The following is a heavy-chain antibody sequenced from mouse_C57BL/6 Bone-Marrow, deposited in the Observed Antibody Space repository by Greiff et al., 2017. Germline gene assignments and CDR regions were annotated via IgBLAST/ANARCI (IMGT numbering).Heavy chain of an antibody. D-gene: IGHD1-1*01. V-gene: IGHV1-82*01. CDR3: ARRSYGY. J-gene: IGHJ2*01. CDR1: GYAFSSSW. Sequence: QVQLQQSGPELVKPGASVKISCKASGYAFSSSWMNWVKQRPGKGLEWIGRIYPGDGATNYNGKFKGKATLTADKSSSTAYMQLSSLTSEDSAVYFCARRSYGYWGQGTTLTVSS. CDR2: IYPGDGAT.